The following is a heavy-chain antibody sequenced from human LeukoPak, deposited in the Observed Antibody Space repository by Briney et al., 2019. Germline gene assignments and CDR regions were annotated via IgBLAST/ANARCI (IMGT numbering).Heavy chain of an antibody. V-gene: IGHV3-13*01. CDR3: ARSKSYSSGWTDFDC. Sequence: LTGGSLRLSCAASGFTFSSHDMHWVRQPTGKGLEWVSVIGTAGNTYCTDSVKGRFTISRENAKNSLYLQMDNLRAEDTAVYYCARSKSYSSGWTDFDCWGQGTLVTVSS. CDR2: IGTAGNT. J-gene: IGHJ4*02. D-gene: IGHD6-19*01. CDR1: GFTFSSHD.